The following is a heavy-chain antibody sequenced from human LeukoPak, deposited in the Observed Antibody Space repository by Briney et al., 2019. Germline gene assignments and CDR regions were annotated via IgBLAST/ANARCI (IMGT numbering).Heavy chain of an antibody. V-gene: IGHV3-30*18. J-gene: IGHJ4*02. CDR3: AKDQDVAAAGTWGSIDY. D-gene: IGHD6-13*01. CDR1: GFSFITYG. CDR2: ISYDATNK. Sequence: GGSLRLSCAASGFSFITYGIHWVRQAPGKGLEWVAVISYDATNKYYTDSVKGRFTISRDNSKNTLYLQMNSLRAEDTAVYYCAKDQDVAAAGTWGSIDYWGQGTLVTVSS.